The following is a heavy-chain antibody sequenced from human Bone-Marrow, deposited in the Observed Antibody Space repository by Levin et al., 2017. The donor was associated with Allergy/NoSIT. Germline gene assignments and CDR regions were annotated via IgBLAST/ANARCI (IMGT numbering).Heavy chain of an antibody. V-gene: IGHV3-74*01. CDR1: GFTFSSYW. Sequence: GESLKISCAASGFTFSSYWMHWVRQAPGKGLVWVARINSEGGSTNYAGSVKGPFTISRDNAKNTLYLQMNSLRAEDTAVYYCASGYCGGGSCYSVYFQHWGQGTLVTVSS. J-gene: IGHJ1*01. CDR3: ASGYCGGGSCYSVYFQH. D-gene: IGHD2-15*01. CDR2: INSEGGST.